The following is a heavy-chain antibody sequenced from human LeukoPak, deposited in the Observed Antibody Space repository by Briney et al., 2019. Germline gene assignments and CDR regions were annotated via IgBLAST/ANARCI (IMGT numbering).Heavy chain of an antibody. V-gene: IGHV3-64*01. CDR2: ISRRGDST. Sequence: PGGSLRLSCTVSGFIFSNYGMHWVRQAPGKGLEYVSAISRRGDSTYYAKSVKGRFATSRDNSKSTLYLQMNSLSIEDTAVYYCARDWSDYGKNYLDSWGQGTLVAVSS. CDR3: ARDWSDYGKNYLDS. CDR1: GFIFSNYG. D-gene: IGHD4-17*01. J-gene: IGHJ4*02.